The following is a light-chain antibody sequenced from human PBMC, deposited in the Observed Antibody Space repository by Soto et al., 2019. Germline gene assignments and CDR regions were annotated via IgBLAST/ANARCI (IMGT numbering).Light chain of an antibody. CDR2: DVS. CDR3: NSYRSSSTRYV. J-gene: IGLJ1*01. CDR1: SSDVGGYNY. V-gene: IGLV2-14*01. Sequence: QSALTQPASVSGSPGQSLTISCTGTSSDVGGYNYVSWYQQHPGKAPKLMIYDVSNRPSGVSNRFSGSKSGNTASLTISGLQAEDEADYYCNSYRSSSTRYVFGTGTKLTVL.